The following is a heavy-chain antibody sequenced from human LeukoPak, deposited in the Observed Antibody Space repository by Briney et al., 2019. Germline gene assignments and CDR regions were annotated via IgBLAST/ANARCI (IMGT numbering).Heavy chain of an antibody. CDR1: GFTFSSYG. Sequence: GGSLRLSCAASGFTFSSYGMHWVRQAPGKGLEWVAVISYDGSNKYYADSVKGRFTISRDNSKNTLYLQMNSLRAEDTAVYYCARDQDTAMGNYYYYYYMDVWGKGTTVTISS. D-gene: IGHD5-18*01. CDR2: ISYDGSNK. CDR3: ARDQDTAMGNYYYYYYMDV. V-gene: IGHV3-33*05. J-gene: IGHJ6*03.